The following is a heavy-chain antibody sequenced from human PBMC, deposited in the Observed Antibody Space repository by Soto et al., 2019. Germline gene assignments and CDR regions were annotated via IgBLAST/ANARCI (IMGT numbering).Heavy chain of an antibody. Sequence: SETLSLTCTVSGDSITSGVYCWSWILQPPGKGLEWIGHIYHSGSTYYNPSLKSRVTISVDRSKNQLSLKLSSVTAADTAVYYCARVRFLEWFRWFDTWGQGTLVTVS. CDR2: IYHSGST. D-gene: IGHD3-3*01. CDR1: GDSITSGVYC. V-gene: IGHV4-30-2*01. J-gene: IGHJ5*02. CDR3: ARVRFLEWFRWFDT.